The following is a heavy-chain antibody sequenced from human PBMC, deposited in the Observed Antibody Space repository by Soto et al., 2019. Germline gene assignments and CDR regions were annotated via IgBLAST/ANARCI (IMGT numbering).Heavy chain of an antibody. D-gene: IGHD6-19*01. J-gene: IGHJ4*02. CDR2: IIASGGGT. CDR3: AKGHSGAFSTSSYHDY. Sequence: GGSLRLSCAASGFSFSNYAMTWVRQAPGQGLEWVSTIIASGGGTYYADSVKGRFTISGDNSKNTLYLQMRSLRADDAAVYYCAKGHSGAFSTSSYHDYWGQGTLVTVSS. CDR1: GFSFSNYA. V-gene: IGHV3-23*01.